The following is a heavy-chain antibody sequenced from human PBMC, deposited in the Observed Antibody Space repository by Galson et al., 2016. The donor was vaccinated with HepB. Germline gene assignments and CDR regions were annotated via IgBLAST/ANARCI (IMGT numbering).Heavy chain of an antibody. CDR2: IWYDGSNK. CDR3: AREGSSSWFNYYYGMDV. D-gene: IGHD6-13*01. J-gene: IGHJ6*02. V-gene: IGHV3-33*01. Sequence: LEWVALIWYDGSNKYYADSVQGRFTISRDNSKNTLYLQMNSLRAEDTAVYYCAREGSSSWFNYYYGMDVWGEGTTVTVSS.